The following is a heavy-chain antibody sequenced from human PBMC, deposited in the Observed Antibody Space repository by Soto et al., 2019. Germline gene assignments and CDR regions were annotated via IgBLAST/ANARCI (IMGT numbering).Heavy chain of an antibody. Sequence: QVQLQESGPGLVKPSETLSLTCTVSGGSISSYYWSWIRQPPGKGLEWIGYIYYSGSTNYNPSLKSRVTISVDTSTNPSSLKLSSVTAADTAVYYCARAFIAAAGEGFDPWGQGTLVTVSS. CDR1: GGSISSYY. CDR3: ARAFIAAAGEGFDP. CDR2: IYYSGST. V-gene: IGHV4-59*01. D-gene: IGHD6-13*01. J-gene: IGHJ5*02.